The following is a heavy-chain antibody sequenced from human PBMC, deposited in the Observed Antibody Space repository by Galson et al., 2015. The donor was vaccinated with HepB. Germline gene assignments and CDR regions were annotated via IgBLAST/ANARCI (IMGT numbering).Heavy chain of an antibody. Sequence: ISGDSVSSDSAAWNWIRQSPSRGLEWLGRTYHRSRWYYDYAVSVQSRIIINSDTSKNQFSLQLKSVTPEDTAVYYCARDGYLGLLYYFDFWGQGTKVPVSS. J-gene: IGHJ3*01. CDR3: ARDGYLGLLYYFDF. CDR2: TYHRSRWYY. D-gene: IGHD2/OR15-2a*01. V-gene: IGHV6-1*01. CDR1: GDSVSSDSAA.